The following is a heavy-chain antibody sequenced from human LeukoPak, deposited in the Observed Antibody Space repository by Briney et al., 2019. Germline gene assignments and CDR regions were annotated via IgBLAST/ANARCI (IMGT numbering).Heavy chain of an antibody. J-gene: IGHJ4*02. D-gene: IGHD1-7*01. CDR3: ARAHNWKYGTFDY. CDR1: GFTFSSYG. Sequence: GGSLRLSCAAPGFTFSSYGMNWVRQAPGKGLEWVSCISSSSSYIYYADSVKGRFTISRDNAKNSLYLQMNSLRAEDTAVYYCARAHNWKYGTFDYWGQGTLVTVSS. V-gene: IGHV3-21*01. CDR2: ISSSSSYI.